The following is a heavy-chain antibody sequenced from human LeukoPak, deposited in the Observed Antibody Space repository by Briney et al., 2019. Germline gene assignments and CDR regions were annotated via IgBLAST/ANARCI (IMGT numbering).Heavy chain of an antibody. Sequence: PGGSLRLSCAASGFTFSDYWMHWVRQAPGKGLVWVSHINADEDRAAYADSVKGRFTISRDNARNTLYLQMNSLRAEDTAVYYCARVAAAGPKEDYWGQGTLVTVSS. CDR2: INADEDRA. CDR1: GFTFSDYW. CDR3: ARVAAAGPKEDY. V-gene: IGHV3-74*01. J-gene: IGHJ4*02. D-gene: IGHD6-13*01.